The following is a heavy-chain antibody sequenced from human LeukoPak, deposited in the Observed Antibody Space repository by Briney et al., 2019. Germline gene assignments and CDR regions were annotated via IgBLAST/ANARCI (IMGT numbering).Heavy chain of an antibody. CDR2: ISSDGSST. CDR1: GFTFSNYW. D-gene: IGHD1-26*01. J-gene: IGHJ3*02. Sequence: GGSLRLSCAASGFTFSNYWMHWVRHAPGKGLVWISRISSDGSSTSYADSVKGRFTISRDNAKNSLYLQMNSLRAEDTAVYYCARALPSPLYSGSYADAFDIWGQGTMVTVSS. V-gene: IGHV3-74*01. CDR3: ARALPSPLYSGSYADAFDI.